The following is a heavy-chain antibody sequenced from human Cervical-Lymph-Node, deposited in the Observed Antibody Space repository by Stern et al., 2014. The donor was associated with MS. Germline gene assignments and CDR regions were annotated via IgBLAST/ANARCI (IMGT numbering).Heavy chain of an antibody. CDR3: ARDTSSPERSDW. V-gene: IGHV3-53*01. J-gene: IGHJ4*02. D-gene: IGHD1-1*01. CDR2: ITNVGTT. CDR1: GFTVSRDY. Sequence: EVQLVDSGGGVIQPGGSLRLSCTASGFTVSRDYMTWVRQAPGKGLEWVSLITNVGTTFYTDSVKGRFTISRDDSNNTVYLHMTSLRAEDTAMYYCARDTSSPERSDWWGQGTLVTVSS.